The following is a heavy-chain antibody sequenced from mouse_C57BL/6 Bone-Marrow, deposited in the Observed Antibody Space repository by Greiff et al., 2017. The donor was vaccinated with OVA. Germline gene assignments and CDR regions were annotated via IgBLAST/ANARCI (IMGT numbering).Heavy chain of an antibody. V-gene: IGHV1-59*01. CDR2: IDPSDSYT. CDR1: GYTFTSYW. CDR3: AREGLLLDY. D-gene: IGHD1-1*01. Sequence: VKLQQPGAELVRPGTSVKLSCKASGYTFTSYWMHWVKQRPGQGLEWIGVIDPSDSYTNYNQKFKGKATLTVDTSSSTAYMQLSSLTSEDSAVYYCAREGLLLDYWGQGTTLTVSS. J-gene: IGHJ2*01.